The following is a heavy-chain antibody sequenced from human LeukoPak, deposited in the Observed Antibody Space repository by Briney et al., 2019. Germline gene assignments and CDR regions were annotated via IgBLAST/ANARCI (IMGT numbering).Heavy chain of an antibody. CDR3: ARDLKPCLTASCYWLNAFDL. CDR1: GFNFSAYN. D-gene: IGHD2-2*01. CDR2: ISSSGSYR. Sequence: GGSLRLSCAASGFNFSAYNMNWVRQAPGKGLEWVSSISSSGSYRYFADSVEGRFTISRDNAKNSLYLQMSSLRADDTAVYFCARDLKPCLTASCYWLNAFDLWGQGTMVTVSS. J-gene: IGHJ3*01. V-gene: IGHV3-21*01.